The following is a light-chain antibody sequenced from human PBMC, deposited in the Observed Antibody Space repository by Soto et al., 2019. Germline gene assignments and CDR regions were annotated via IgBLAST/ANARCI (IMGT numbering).Light chain of an antibody. CDR1: SSDVGDYNY. CDR3: GSYTSSNTYV. CDR2: DVS. Sequence: QSVLTQPASVSGSPGQSITISCTGTSSDVGDYNYVSWYQQHPGKAPKIMIYDVSNRPSGVSNRFSGSKSGNTASLTISGLQAEDEADYYCGSYTSSNTYVFGTGTKLTV. V-gene: IGLV2-14*03. J-gene: IGLJ1*01.